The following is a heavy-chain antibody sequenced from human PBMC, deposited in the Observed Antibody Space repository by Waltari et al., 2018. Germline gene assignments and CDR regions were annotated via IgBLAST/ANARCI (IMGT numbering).Heavy chain of an antibody. Sequence: EVQLVESGGGVIQPGGSLRLSCAASGFIARTNYMSWVRQAPGKGLEWVSVIYNDGTKLYADSVKGRFTVSRDNSKNMVHLQMDSLRAEDTAVYYCATDGDGDCSLCLAQWGQGTLVTVSS. CDR2: IYNDGTK. D-gene: IGHD2-21*02. CDR1: GFIARTNY. CDR3: ATDGDGDCSLCLAQ. J-gene: IGHJ4*02. V-gene: IGHV3-53*01.